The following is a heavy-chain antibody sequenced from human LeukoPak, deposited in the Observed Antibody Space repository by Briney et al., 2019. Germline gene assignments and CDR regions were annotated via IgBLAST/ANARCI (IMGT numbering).Heavy chain of an antibody. D-gene: IGHD1-14*01. CDR3: ARGGITYYYYGMDV. CDR2: IWYDGSNK. J-gene: IGHJ6*02. V-gene: IGHV3-33*01. Sequence: GGSLRLSCAASGFTFSSYGMHWVRQAPGKGLEGVAVIWYDGSNKYYADSVKGRFTISRDNSKNTLYLQMNSLRAEDTAVYYCARGGITYYYYGMDVWGQGTTVTVSS. CDR1: GFTFSSYG.